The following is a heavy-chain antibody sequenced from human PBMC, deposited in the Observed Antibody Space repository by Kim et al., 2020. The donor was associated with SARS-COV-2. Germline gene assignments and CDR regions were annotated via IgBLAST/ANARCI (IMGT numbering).Heavy chain of an antibody. CDR2: LYSGGNT. CDR3: ATIVLTQNRFP. V-gene: IGHV3-66*01. Sequence: GGSLRLSCVASGFTVSSNYMSWVRQAPGKGLEWVSVLYSGGNTYYAESVKGRFTISRDNSKNTLYLQMNSLRAEDTAMYYCATIVLTQNRFPWGQGTLVT. D-gene: IGHD1-26*01. CDR1: GFTVSSNY. J-gene: IGHJ5*02.